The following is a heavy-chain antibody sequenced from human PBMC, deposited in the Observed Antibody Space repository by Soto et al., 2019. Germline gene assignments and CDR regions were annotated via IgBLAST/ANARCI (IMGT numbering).Heavy chain of an antibody. J-gene: IGHJ5*02. CDR3: AKVGRIAAAGTWFDP. D-gene: IGHD6-13*01. CDR1: SGSISGYF. CDR2: IHYTGSS. Sequence: SETLSLTCTVSSGSISGYFLSWIRQPPGKELELIAYIHYTGSSYYNPSLKSRVTISIDTSKNQFSLKLSSVSDADTAVYYCAKVGRIAAAGTWFDPWGQGTLVTVYS. V-gene: IGHV4-59*01.